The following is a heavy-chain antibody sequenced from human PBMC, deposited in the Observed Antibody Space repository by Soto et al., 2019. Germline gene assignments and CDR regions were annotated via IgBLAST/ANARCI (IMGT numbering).Heavy chain of an antibody. CDR1: GFTFSSYA. Sequence: EVQLLESGGGLGQPGGSLRLSCAASGFTFSSYAMTWVRQAPGRGLEWVSAISGSGSPTYYADSVKGRFTISRDNSKNRLYLQMNGLRADDTAVYYCARDMSGGTYNYYYGMDVWGQGTTVTVSS. D-gene: IGHD1-26*01. V-gene: IGHV3-23*01. CDR3: ARDMSGGTYNYYYGMDV. CDR2: ISGSGSPT. J-gene: IGHJ6*02.